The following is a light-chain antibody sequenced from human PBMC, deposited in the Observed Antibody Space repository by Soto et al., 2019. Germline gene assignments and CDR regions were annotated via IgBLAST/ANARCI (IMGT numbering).Light chain of an antibody. CDR1: YSNIGIND. V-gene: IGLV1-44*01. CDR2: DTS. CDR3: AAWEDSLNGPA. J-gene: IGLJ2*01. Sequence: QSVLTQPPSASGTTGQRVTVSCSGTYSNIGINDVHWYRQLSGTAPQILIYDTSQRATGVPDRLSGSRSGSSASLVISGLQAGDEGDYHCAAWEDSLNGPAFGGGTKLTVL.